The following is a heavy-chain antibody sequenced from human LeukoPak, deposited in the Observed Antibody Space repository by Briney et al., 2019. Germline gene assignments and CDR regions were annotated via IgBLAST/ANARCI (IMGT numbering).Heavy chain of an antibody. CDR2: IYYSGST. Sequence: PSETLSLTCTVSGGSISSYYWSWIRQPPGKGLEWIGYIYYSGSTNYNPSLKSRVTISVDTSKNQFSLKLSSVTAADTAVYYCARDSIYGGGGYWGQGTLVTVSS. CDR1: GGSISSYY. V-gene: IGHV4-59*01. CDR3: ARDSIYGGGGY. J-gene: IGHJ4*02. D-gene: IGHD4-23*01.